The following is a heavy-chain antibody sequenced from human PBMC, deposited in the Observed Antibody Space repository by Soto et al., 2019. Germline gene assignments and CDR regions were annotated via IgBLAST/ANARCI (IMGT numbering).Heavy chain of an antibody. CDR3: ARDIFDN. V-gene: IGHV3-48*03. CDR1: GFTFSYYE. Sequence: EVQLVESGGGLAQPGGSLRLSCVASGFTFSYYEMNWVRQAPGKGLEWISYITSSGDRAQYADSVKGRFTISRDNTKNLLYLQMTSLSAEDTGLYYCARDIFDNRGQGTLVTVSS. J-gene: IGHJ4*02. CDR2: ITSSGDRA.